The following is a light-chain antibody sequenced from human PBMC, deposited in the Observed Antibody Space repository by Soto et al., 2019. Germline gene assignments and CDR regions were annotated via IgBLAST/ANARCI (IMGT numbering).Light chain of an antibody. Sequence: QSALTQPPSVSGSPGQSVTISCTDTSTDFVSYNRVSWYQQPPGTAPKLIIYEASNRPSGVPDRFSGSKSGNTASLTISGLQAEEEVDYCCRLYTIENTYDFGNATKV. CDR3: RLYTIENTYD. V-gene: IGLV2-18*01. CDR2: EAS. J-gene: IGLJ1*01. CDR1: STDFVSYNR.